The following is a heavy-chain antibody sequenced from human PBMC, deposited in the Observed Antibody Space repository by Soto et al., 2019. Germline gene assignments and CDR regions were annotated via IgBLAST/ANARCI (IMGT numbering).Heavy chain of an antibody. V-gene: IGHV3-21*01. D-gene: IGHD5-12*01. Sequence: EVQLVESGGGLVKPGGSLRLSCAASGFTFSSYSMNWVRQAPGKGLEWVSSISSSSSYIYYADSVKGRFTISRDNAKNSLYLQMNSLRAEDTAVYYCARDLYLGASNDFDYWGQGTLVTVSS. CDR1: GFTFSSYS. CDR2: ISSSSSYI. J-gene: IGHJ4*02. CDR3: ARDLYLGASNDFDY.